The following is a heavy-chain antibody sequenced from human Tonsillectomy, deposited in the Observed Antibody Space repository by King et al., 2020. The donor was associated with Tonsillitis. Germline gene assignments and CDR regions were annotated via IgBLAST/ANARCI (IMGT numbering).Heavy chain of an antibody. V-gene: IGHV3-11*01. Sequence: VQLVESGGGLVKPGGSVRLSCAASGFTFSDYHMAWVRQAPGKGLEWIAYISGSSKTIKYADSMKGRFSISRDNAKNALSLHINSLSAEDTAVYYCARQHYLLVLFFDYFYFDVWGKGTTVTVSS. J-gene: IGHJ6*03. CDR1: GFTFSDYH. CDR2: ISGSSKTI. D-gene: IGHD1-26*01. CDR3: ARQHYLLVLFFDYFYFDV.